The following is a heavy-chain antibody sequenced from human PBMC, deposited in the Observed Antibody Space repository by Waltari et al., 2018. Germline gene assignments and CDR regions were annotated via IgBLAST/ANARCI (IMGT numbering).Heavy chain of an antibody. J-gene: IGHJ6*03. D-gene: IGHD2-21*01. CDR3: AREQVRVWYYYMDV. CDR1: GCSISSHY. CDR2: IYYSGST. V-gene: IGHV4-59*11. Sequence: QVQLQESGPGLVKPSETLSLTCTVSGCSISSHYWSWIRPPPGKGLEWIGYIYYSGSTNYNPSLKSRVTISVDTSKNQFSLKLSSVTAADTAVYYCAREQVRVWYYYMDVWGKGTTVTVSS.